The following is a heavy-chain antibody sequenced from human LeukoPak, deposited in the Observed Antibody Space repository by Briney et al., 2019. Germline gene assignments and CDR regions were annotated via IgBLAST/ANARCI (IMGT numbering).Heavy chain of an antibody. V-gene: IGHV3-7*01. D-gene: IGHD2-15*01. CDR1: ALTSSDHW. Sequence: GGSLRLSCAASALTSSDHWMSWVSQAPGKGLEWVANIKQDESKKYYVDSVKGRLAISRDNAKKSLYLQMNNLRAEDTAVYYCARDGSSFDYWGQGTPVTVSP. J-gene: IGHJ4*02. CDR3: ARDGSSFDY. CDR2: IKQDESKK.